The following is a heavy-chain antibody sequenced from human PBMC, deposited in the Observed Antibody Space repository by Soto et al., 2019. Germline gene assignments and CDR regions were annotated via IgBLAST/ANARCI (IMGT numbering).Heavy chain of an antibody. Sequence: SETLSLTCAVYGGSFSGYYWSWIRQPPGKGLEWIGEINHSGSTNYNPSLKSRVTISVDTSKNQFSLKLSSVTAADTAVYYCARGVAVYEGYDYWGQGTLVTVSS. J-gene: IGHJ4*02. CDR2: INHSGST. CDR1: GGSFSGYY. V-gene: IGHV4-34*01. CDR3: ARGVAVYEGYDY. D-gene: IGHD6-19*01.